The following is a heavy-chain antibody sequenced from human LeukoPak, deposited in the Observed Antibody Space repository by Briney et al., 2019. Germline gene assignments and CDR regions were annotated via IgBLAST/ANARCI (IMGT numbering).Heavy chain of an antibody. D-gene: IGHD3-16*01. J-gene: IGHJ5*02. V-gene: IGHV4-39*01. CDR3: ARHGGLWDFP. Sequence: PSETLPNTRPPSGGTISSRRYSWHWIRQPPGKGLEWIGSIYYSGNTYYNPSLKSRVTISADTSKNQFSLNLSSVTAADTAVYYCARHGGLWDFPWGQGTLVTVFS. CDR2: IYYSGNT. CDR1: GGTISSRRYS.